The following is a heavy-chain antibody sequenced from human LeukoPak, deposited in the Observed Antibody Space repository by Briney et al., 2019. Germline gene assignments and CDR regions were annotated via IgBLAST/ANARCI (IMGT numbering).Heavy chain of an antibody. Sequence: SETLSLTCTVSGGSILSSSYYWGWIRQPPGKGLEWIGYIYYSGSTNYNPSLKSRVTISVDTSKNQFSLKLSSVTAADTAVYYCARVYYSSSYDYWYFDLWGRGTLVTVSS. V-gene: IGHV4-61*05. D-gene: IGHD6-13*01. CDR3: ARVYYSSSYDYWYFDL. J-gene: IGHJ2*01. CDR1: GGSILSSSYY. CDR2: IYYSGST.